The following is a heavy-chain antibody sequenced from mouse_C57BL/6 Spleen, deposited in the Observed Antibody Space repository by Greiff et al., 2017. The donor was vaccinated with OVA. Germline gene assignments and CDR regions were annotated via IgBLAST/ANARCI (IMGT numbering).Heavy chain of an antibody. CDR1: GFNIKNTY. CDR3: ASERITTVVARDAMDY. V-gene: IGHV14-3*01. Sequence: VQLKQSVAELVRPGASVKLSCTASGFNIKNTYMHWVKQRPEQGLEWIGRIDPANGNTKYAPKFQGKATITADTSSNTAYLQLSSLTSEDTAIYYCASERITTVVARDAMDYWGQGTSVTVSS. J-gene: IGHJ4*01. D-gene: IGHD1-1*01. CDR2: IDPANGNT.